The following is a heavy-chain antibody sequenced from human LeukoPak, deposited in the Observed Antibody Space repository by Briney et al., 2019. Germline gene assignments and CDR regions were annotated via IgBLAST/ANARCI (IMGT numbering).Heavy chain of an antibody. J-gene: IGHJ4*02. CDR2: INHSGST. CDR1: GGSFSGYY. V-gene: IGHV4-34*01. D-gene: IGHD6-13*01. CDR3: ARGARSIAAAVVFDY. Sequence: PSETLSLTCAVYGGSFSGYYWSWIRQPPGKGLEWIGEINHSGSTNYNPSLKSRVTISVDTSKNQFSLKLSSVTAADTAVYYCARGARSIAAAVVFDYWGQGTLVAVSS.